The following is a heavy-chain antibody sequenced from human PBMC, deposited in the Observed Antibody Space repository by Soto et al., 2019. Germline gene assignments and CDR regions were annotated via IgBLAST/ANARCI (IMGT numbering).Heavy chain of an antibody. V-gene: IGHV4-59*08. CDR1: GGPMNNYY. D-gene: IGHD3-10*01. CDR2: MGYNGFT. Sequence: QVQLQESGPGLVKPSETLSLTCTISGGPMNNYYCSWFRQPRGQGLEWIGYMGYNGFTRYNHSLRSGDAISRDTAKNQFSLTLSSVTAADTALYYCARQGFGELHGLVDVWGQGITVTVSS. J-gene: IGHJ6*02. CDR3: ARQGFGELHGLVDV.